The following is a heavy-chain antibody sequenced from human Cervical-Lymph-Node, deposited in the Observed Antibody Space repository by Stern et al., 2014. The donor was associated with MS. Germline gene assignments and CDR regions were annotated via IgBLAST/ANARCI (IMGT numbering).Heavy chain of an antibody. CDR2: ISSGGSYI. CDR1: GFTFSSYS. D-gene: IGHD4-23*01. J-gene: IGHJ4*02. CDR3: ARGRGGNYRYYFDY. Sequence: EEQLVESGGGLVKPGGSLRLSCAASGFTFSSYSMNWVRQAPGKGLEWVASISSGGSYIYYADSLKGRFTISRDSAKNSLYLQMNSLRAEDTAVYYCARGRGGNYRYYFDYWGQGTLVTVSS. V-gene: IGHV3-21*01.